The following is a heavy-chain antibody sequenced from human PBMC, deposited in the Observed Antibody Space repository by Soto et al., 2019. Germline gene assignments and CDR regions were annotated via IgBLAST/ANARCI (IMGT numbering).Heavy chain of an antibody. CDR3: ARTRSFTLGFYYAGMDV. CDR1: GYSVASYW. D-gene: IGHD6-6*01. Sequence: GESLKISCQGSGYSVASYWIGWMRQMPGKDLEGMGIIYPGGSDTRYIPSFQCQVTISADKSLRTSYLHCTSLKASDTALYYCARTRSFTLGFYYAGMDVCGQGTTVTVS. V-gene: IGHV5-51*01. J-gene: IGHJ6*02. CDR2: IYPGGSDT.